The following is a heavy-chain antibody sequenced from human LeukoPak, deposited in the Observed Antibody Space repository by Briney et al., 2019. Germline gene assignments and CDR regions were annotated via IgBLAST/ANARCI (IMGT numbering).Heavy chain of an antibody. Sequence: GASVKVSCKASGYTFTGYYMHWVRQAPGQGLEWMGWINPNSGGTNYAQKLQVRVTMTTDTSTSTAYMELRSLRSDDTAVYYCARGGSKIGHLEWLVSYYYYYMDVWGKGTTVTVSS. J-gene: IGHJ6*03. CDR3: ARGGSKIGHLEWLVSYYYYYMDV. V-gene: IGHV1-2*02. CDR2: INPNSGGT. D-gene: IGHD3-3*01. CDR1: GYTFTGYY.